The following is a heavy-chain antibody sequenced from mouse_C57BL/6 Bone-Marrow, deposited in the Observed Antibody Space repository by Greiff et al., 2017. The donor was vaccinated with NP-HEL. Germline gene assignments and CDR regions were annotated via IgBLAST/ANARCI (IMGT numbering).Heavy chain of an antibody. CDR3: TTEGDGYYDWYFDV. D-gene: IGHD2-3*01. J-gene: IGHJ1*03. CDR1: GFNIKDDY. Sequence: EVKLQESGAELVRPGASVKLSCTASGFNIKDDYMHWVKQRPEQGLEWIGWIDPENGDTEYASKFQGKATITADTSSNTAYLQLSSLTSEDTAVYYCTTEGDGYYDWYFDVWGTGTTVTVSS. V-gene: IGHV14-4*01. CDR2: IDPENGDT.